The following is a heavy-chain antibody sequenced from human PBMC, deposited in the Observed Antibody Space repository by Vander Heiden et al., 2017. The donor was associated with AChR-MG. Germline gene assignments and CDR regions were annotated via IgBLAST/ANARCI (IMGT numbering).Heavy chain of an antibody. D-gene: IGHD3-16*01. J-gene: IGHJ5*02. V-gene: IGHV3-11*01. Sequence: QVQLVESGGGLVKPGGSLRLSCAASGFTFSDYYMGWIRQAPGKGLEWVSYISSSGSTIYYADSVKGRFTISRDNAKNSLYLQMNSLRAEDTAVYYCARDKSSPDAVWGVTNWFDPWGQGTLVTVSS. CDR2: ISSSGSTI. CDR3: ARDKSSPDAVWGVTNWFDP. CDR1: GFTFSDYY.